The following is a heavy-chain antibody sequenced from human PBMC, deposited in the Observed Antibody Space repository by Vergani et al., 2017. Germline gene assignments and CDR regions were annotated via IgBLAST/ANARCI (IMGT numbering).Heavy chain of an antibody. J-gene: IGHJ5*02. Sequence: QLQLQESGPRLVKPSETLSLTCTVSGGSISSSSYYWGWIRQPPGKGLEWIGSIYYRGSTYYNPSLKSRVTISVDTSKKQFSLKLSSVTAADTALYYCARQYYYDSNGSYKVLWFDPWGQGTLVTVSS. CDR2: IYYRGST. V-gene: IGHV4-39*01. D-gene: IGHD3-22*01. CDR1: GGSISSSSYY. CDR3: ARQYYYDSNGSYKVLWFDP.